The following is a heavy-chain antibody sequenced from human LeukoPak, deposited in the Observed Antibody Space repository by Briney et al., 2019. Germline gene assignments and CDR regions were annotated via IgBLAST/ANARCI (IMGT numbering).Heavy chain of an antibody. D-gene: IGHD6-6*01. V-gene: IGHV1-24*01. J-gene: IGHJ4*02. Sequence: ASVKVSCKVSGYTLTELSMHWVRQAPGKGLEWMGGFDPEDGETIYAQKFQGRVTMTEDTSTDTAYMELSSLRSEDTAVYYCATAPLIAARPSFDYWGQGTLVTVSS. CDR1: GYTLTELS. CDR3: ATAPLIAARPSFDY. CDR2: FDPEDGET.